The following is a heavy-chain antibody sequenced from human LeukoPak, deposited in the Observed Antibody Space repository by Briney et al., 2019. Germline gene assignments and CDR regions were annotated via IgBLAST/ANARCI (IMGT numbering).Heavy chain of an antibody. CDR3: ATSLGSYGDNFDY. CDR1: GGSFSGYF. D-gene: IGHD1-26*01. V-gene: IGHV4-34*01. J-gene: IGHJ4*02. Sequence: SETLSLTCAVYGGSFSGYFWSWIRQPPGKGLQWIGEINHSGSTNYNPSLKSRVTISVDTSKNQFSLKLSSVTAADTAVYYCATSLGSYGDNFDYWGQGTLATVSS. CDR2: INHSGST.